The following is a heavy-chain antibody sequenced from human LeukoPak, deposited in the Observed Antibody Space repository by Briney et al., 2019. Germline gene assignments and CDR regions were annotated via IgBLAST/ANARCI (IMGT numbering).Heavy chain of an antibody. CDR3: TSVIVGATAPWFDP. J-gene: IGHJ5*02. D-gene: IGHD1-26*01. CDR1: GNILTRYT. CDR2: INTNTGKP. Sequence: APVKVSCKASGNILTRYTINWVRQAPGQGLEWMGWINTNTGKPVYAQGLTGRFVFSWDTSVSTAYLQISSLKTEDTGIYFCTSVIVGATAPWFDPWGQGTPVTVSS. V-gene: IGHV7-4-1*02.